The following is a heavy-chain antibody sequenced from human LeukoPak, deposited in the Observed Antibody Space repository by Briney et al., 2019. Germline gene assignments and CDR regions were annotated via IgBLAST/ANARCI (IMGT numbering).Heavy chain of an antibody. CDR2: IYYSGST. Sequence: YPSQTLSLTCTVSGGSISSGGYYWSWIRQHPGKGLEWIGYIYYSGSTYYNPSLKSRVTISVDTSKNQFSLKLSSVTAADTAVYYCARPTWCSSTTCSGPFDIWGQGTMVTVSS. CDR1: GGSISSGGYY. D-gene: IGHD2-2*01. J-gene: IGHJ3*02. V-gene: IGHV4-31*03. CDR3: ARPTWCSSTTCSGPFDI.